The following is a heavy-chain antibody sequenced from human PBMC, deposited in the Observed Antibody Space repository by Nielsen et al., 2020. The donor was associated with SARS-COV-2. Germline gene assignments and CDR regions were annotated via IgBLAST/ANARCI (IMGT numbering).Heavy chain of an antibody. CDR3: ARGTDTRVVGSTFGYFDF. Sequence: ASVKVSCKASGYTFTNSYLHWVRQAPGQGLEWVGIINPSDGSTRYAQKFQGRVTMTRDTSTSTVYMEVSSLRSEDTALFYCARGTDTRVVGSTFGYFDFWGQGTLVTVSS. CDR1: GYTFTNSY. J-gene: IGHJ4*02. D-gene: IGHD1-26*01. V-gene: IGHV1-46*01. CDR2: INPSDGST.